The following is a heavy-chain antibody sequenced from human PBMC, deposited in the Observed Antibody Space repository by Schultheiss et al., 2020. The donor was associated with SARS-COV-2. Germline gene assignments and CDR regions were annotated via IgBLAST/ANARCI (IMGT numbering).Heavy chain of an antibody. CDR2: IYYSGST. CDR1: GGSISSYY. J-gene: IGHJ3*02. D-gene: IGHD6-25*01. CDR3: AKVYSSGGGWDAFDI. Sequence: SCTVSGGSISSYYWSWIRQPPGKGLEWIGYIYYSGSTNYNPSLKSRVTISVDTSKNQFSLKLSSVTAADTAVYYCAKVYSSGGGWDAFDIWGQGTMVTVSS. V-gene: IGHV4-59*08.